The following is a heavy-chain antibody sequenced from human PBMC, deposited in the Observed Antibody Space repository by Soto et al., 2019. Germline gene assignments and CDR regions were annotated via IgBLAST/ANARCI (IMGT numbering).Heavy chain of an antibody. V-gene: IGHV1-69*01. D-gene: IGHD3-10*01. CDR1: GGTFSSYG. J-gene: IGHJ5*02. CDR2: IIPMFGKV. CDR3: ARETSVRGVIITSSPWFDP. Sequence: QVQLVQSGAEVKKPGSSVKVSCKASGGTFSSYGISWVRQAPGQGLEWMGGIIPMFGKVKYAQKFQGRVTITADESTSTAYMELSSLTSEDTAMYYCARETSVRGVIITSSPWFDPWGQEPWSPSPQ.